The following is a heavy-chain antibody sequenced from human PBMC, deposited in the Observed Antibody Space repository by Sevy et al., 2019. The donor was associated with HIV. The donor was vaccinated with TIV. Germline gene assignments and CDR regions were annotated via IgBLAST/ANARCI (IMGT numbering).Heavy chain of an antibody. J-gene: IGHJ4*02. CDR2: LKSDVYGGTV. Sequence: GGSLRLSCTASGFTFGDYCMSWVRQAPGKGLEWVAFLKSDVYGGTVDHAASVRGRFVISRDHSKTIAYLQMNDLKTEDTGVYYCTRWKLAQSIFDYWGQGALVTVSS. V-gene: IGHV3-49*04. D-gene: IGHD1-1*01. CDR1: GFTFGDYC. CDR3: TRWKLAQSIFDY.